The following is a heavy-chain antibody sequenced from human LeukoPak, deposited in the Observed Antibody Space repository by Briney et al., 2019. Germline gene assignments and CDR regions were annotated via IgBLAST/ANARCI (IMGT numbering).Heavy chain of an antibody. CDR3: ARDPKSFDWLRVHWFDP. Sequence: SVKVSFKASGGTFNSYAISWVRQAPGQGLGWMGGVIPIFGTANYAQKFRGRVTITADESTSTAYMELSSLRSEDTAVYYCARDPKSFDWLRVHWFDPWGQGTLVTVSS. CDR1: GGTFNSYA. D-gene: IGHD3-9*01. J-gene: IGHJ5*02. V-gene: IGHV1-69*01. CDR2: VIPIFGTA.